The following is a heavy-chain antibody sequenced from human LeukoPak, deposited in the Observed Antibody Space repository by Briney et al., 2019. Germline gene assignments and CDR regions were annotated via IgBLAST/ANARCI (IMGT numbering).Heavy chain of an antibody. V-gene: IGHV3-30*02. CDR1: GFTFSSYG. Sequence: PGGSLRLSCAASGFTFSSYGMHWVRQAPGKGLEWVAFIRYDGSNKYYADSVKGRFTISRDNSKNTLYLQMNSLRAEDTAVYYCAKEPFYDSSGYTSDYYYYMDVWGKGTTVTVSS. D-gene: IGHD3-22*01. CDR2: IRYDGSNK. J-gene: IGHJ6*03. CDR3: AKEPFYDSSGYTSDYYYYMDV.